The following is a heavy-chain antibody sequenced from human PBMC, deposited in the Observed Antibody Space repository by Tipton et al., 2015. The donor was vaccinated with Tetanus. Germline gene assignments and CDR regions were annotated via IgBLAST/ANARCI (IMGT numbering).Heavy chain of an antibody. CDR3: AREGLVLGPAKLSYFDY. Sequence: SLRLSCVGSGFTFGHHALHWVRQAPGKGLEWVAVISFDGAEDHYAASVKGRLTVSRDNSKNTATFQLNSLTPEDTAVYYCAREGLVLGPAKLSYFDYWGQGTRVIVSS. V-gene: IGHV3-30*01. CDR1: GFTFGHHA. CDR2: ISFDGAED. D-gene: IGHD6-25*01. J-gene: IGHJ4*02.